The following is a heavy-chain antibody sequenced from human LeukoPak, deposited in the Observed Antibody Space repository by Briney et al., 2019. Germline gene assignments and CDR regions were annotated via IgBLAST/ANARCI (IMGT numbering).Heavy chain of an antibody. CDR1: GGTFRRYA. Sequence: SVKVSCKASGGTFRRYAISWVRQAPGQGLEWMGGIIPIFGTANYAQKFQGRVTITADESTSTAYMELSSLRSEDTAVYYCARTRYDSSGYNYYYYGMDVWGQGTTVTVSS. J-gene: IGHJ6*02. CDR2: IIPIFGTA. V-gene: IGHV1-69*01. CDR3: ARTRYDSSGYNYYYYGMDV. D-gene: IGHD3-22*01.